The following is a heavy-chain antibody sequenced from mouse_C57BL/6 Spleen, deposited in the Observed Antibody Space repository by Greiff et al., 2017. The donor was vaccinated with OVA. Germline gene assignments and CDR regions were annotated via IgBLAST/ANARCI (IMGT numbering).Heavy chain of an antibody. J-gene: IGHJ1*03. CDR2: IWSGGST. CDR1: GFSLTSYG. Sequence: QVQLQQSGPGLVQPSQSLSITCTVSGFSLTSYGVHWVRQSPGKGLEWLGVIWSGGSTDYNAAFISRLSISKDNSKSQVFFKMNSLQADDAAIYYCARYSSDWYFDVWGTGTTVTVSS. V-gene: IGHV2-2*01. CDR3: ARYSSDWYFDV. D-gene: IGHD2-5*01.